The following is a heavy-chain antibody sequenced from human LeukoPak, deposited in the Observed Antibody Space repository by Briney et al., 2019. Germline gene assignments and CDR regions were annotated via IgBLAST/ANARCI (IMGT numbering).Heavy chain of an antibody. CDR1: GFTFSNYW. J-gene: IGHJ4*02. V-gene: IGHV3-74*01. CDR3: VREYSSSSGRAFDY. D-gene: IGHD6-6*01. Sequence: GGSLRLSCAASGFTFSNYWMLWVRQGPGKGLLWVSRISPDGSSTTYADSVKGRFIISRDNAQNTVYLQLSSLRVEDTAVYYCVREYSSSSGRAFDYWGQGTLVTASS. CDR2: ISPDGSST.